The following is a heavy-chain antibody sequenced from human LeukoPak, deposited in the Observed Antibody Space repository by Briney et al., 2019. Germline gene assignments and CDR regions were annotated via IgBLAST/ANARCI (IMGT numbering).Heavy chain of an antibody. CDR1: GYSFTSYG. CDR2: ISANNGDT. V-gene: IGHV1-18*01. Sequence: ASVKVSCKASGYSFTSYGISWVRQAPGQGLEWMGWISANNGDTDYAQSLQGRVTLTTDTTTNTAYMELRSLRSDDTAVYYCARDIGINKFDYWGQGTLVTVSS. J-gene: IGHJ4*02. CDR3: ARDIGINKFDY. D-gene: IGHD2/OR15-2a*01.